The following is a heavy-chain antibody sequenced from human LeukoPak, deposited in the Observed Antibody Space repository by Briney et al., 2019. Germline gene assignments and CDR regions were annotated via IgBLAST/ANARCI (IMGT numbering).Heavy chain of an antibody. D-gene: IGHD5-12*01. V-gene: IGHV3-23*01. CDR1: GFTFRNYA. J-gene: IGHJ4*02. CDR2: ISNGGETT. Sequence: PGESLRLSCAASGFTFRNYAMTWVHQAPGRGLEWVSNISNGGETTYNSDSAKGRFTISRDNSKNTLYLQMNSLRAEDTAIYYCAKDAKTGGYVTSFDYWGRGALVTVSS. CDR3: AKDAKTGGYVTSFDY.